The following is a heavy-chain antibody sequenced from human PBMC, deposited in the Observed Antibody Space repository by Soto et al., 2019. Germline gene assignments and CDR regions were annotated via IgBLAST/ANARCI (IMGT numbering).Heavy chain of an antibody. V-gene: IGHV1-69*13. CDR2: IIPIFGTA. CDR1: GGTFSSYA. CDR3: ASGIKYGDYSRWFDP. Sequence: SVKVSCKASGGTFSSYAISWVRQAPGQGLEWMGGIIPIFGTANYAQKFQGRVTITADESTSTAYMELSSLRSEDTAVYYCASGIKYGDYSRWFDPWGPGTLVTVSS. J-gene: IGHJ5*02. D-gene: IGHD4-17*01.